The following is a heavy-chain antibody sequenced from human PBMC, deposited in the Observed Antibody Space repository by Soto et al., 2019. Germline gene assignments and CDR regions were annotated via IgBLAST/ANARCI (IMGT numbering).Heavy chain of an antibody. CDR3: ARMNVDSYQFYYAMDV. V-gene: IGHV2-26*01. Sequence: QVTLKESGPALVKPTETLTLTCTVSGFSLTTGKMGVSWIRQPPGKALEWLAHILSDNERSYSTSLQGRLTISKDTSGSQVVLSMTNVDPLDTATYYCARMNVDSYQFYYAMDVWGQGTTVTVSS. CDR1: GFSLTTGKMG. CDR2: ILSDNER. J-gene: IGHJ6*02. D-gene: IGHD4-17*01.